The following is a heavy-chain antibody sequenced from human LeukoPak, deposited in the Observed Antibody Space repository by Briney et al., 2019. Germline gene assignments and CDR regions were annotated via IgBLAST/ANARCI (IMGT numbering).Heavy chain of an antibody. CDR1: GFTLSTSW. D-gene: IGHD5-24*01. J-gene: IGHJ4*02. CDR2: IKQDESEK. V-gene: IGHV3-7*01. CDR3: ARPRWLQFGPHDS. Sequence: PGGSLRLSCVASGFTLSTSWMTWVRQAPGKGLEWVANIKQDESEKHYVDSVKGRFTISRDNAKNTLYLQMNSLRAEDTAIYYCARPRWLQFGPHDSWGQGTLVTVSS.